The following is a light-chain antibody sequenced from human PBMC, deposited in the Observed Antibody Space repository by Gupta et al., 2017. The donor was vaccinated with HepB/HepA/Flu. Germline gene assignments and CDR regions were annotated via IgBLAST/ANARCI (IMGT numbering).Light chain of an antibody. CDR1: QSISRF. CDR2: GAS. CDR3: QQTYSNPRT. V-gene: IGKV1-39*01. J-gene: IGKJ4*01. Sequence: DIHMIQSPSSLSASVGDRVTITCRASQSISRFLNWYQQKTGKAPKLLIYGASTLQSGVPSRFSGSGSGTDFTLTISTLQPPDCGTYYCQQTYSNPRTFGGGTKVKIK.